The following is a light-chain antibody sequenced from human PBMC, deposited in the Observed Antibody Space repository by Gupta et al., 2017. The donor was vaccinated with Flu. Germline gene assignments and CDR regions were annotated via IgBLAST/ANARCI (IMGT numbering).Light chain of an antibody. CDR3: QQTYSIPPIT. Sequence: SVGDRVTITCRASQSIGTDLNWFQQKPGKAPKLLIYGASSLLSGVPSRFSGSGFGTDFTLTISILQPEDFATYYCQQTYSIPPITFGQGTRL. CDR1: QSIGTD. CDR2: GAS. J-gene: IGKJ5*01. V-gene: IGKV1-39*01.